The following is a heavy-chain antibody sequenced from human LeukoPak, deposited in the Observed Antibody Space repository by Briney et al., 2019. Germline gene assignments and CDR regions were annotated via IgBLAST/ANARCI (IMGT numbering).Heavy chain of an antibody. V-gene: IGHV3-48*03. CDR2: ISSSGSTI. J-gene: IGHJ6*03. CDR3: AKVYGSGRNDYYYYMDV. CDR1: GFTFSSYE. Sequence: GGSLRLSCAASGFTFSSYEMNWVRQAPGKGLEWVSYISSSGSTIYYADSVKGRFTISRDNSKNTLYLQMNSLRAEDTAVYYCAKVYGSGRNDYYYYMDVWGKGTTVTISS. D-gene: IGHD3-10*01.